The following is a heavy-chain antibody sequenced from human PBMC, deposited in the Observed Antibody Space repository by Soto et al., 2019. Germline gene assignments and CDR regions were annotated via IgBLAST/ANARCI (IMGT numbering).Heavy chain of an antibody. J-gene: IGHJ4*02. CDR2: INHSGST. Sequence: QVQLQQWGAGLLKPSETLSLTCAVYGGSFSGYYWTWIRQPPGTGLEWIGEINHSGSTNYTPSLKSRVTISVDTSKNQFSLTLTSVTAADTAVYYCARDKIAGLFDYWGQGTLVIVSS. CDR1: GGSFSGYY. V-gene: IGHV4-34*01. D-gene: IGHD2-21*01. CDR3: ARDKIAGLFDY.